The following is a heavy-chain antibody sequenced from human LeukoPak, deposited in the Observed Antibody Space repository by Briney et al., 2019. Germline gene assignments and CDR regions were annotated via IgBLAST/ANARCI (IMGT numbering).Heavy chain of an antibody. CDR2: INPHSGGT. CDR3: ARVRYSSSWYSFDY. CDR1: GYIFTDYY. Sequence: ASVKVSCKASGYIFTDYYIHWVRQAPGQGLEWMGWINPHSGGTNYAQNSQGRVTMTRDTSITTVDMELRSLRSDDTAVYYCARVRYSSSWYSFDYWGQGTLVTVSS. J-gene: IGHJ4*02. D-gene: IGHD6-13*01. V-gene: IGHV1-2*02.